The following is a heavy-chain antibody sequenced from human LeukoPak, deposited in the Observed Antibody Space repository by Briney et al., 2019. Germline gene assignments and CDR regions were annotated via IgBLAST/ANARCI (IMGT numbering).Heavy chain of an antibody. D-gene: IGHD6-19*01. CDR1: GYIFTVYG. J-gene: IGHJ4*02. CDR3: AKNSSGGYSDY. Sequence: GASVKVSCKVSGYIFTVYGISWVRQAPGQGLEWMGWISTYTGYSKYAQNLQGRVTMTADTSTSTAYMELSSLRSDDTAVYYCAKNSSGGYSDYWGQGTLVTVSS. CDR2: ISTYTGYS. V-gene: IGHV1-18*01.